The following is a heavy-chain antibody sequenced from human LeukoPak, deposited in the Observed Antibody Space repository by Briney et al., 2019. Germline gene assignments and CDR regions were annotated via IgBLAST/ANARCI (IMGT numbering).Heavy chain of an antibody. Sequence: GGSLRLSCAASGFTFSDHDMSWVRQAPGKGLECVSHISRRGKTLYYADSVKGRFTISRDNAKNSLYLQPNSLRAEDTAVYYCARDLYAQAFDVWGQGTMVTVSS. V-gene: IGHV3-11*01. CDR2: ISRRGKTL. CDR3: ARDLYAQAFDV. CDR1: GFTFSDHD. J-gene: IGHJ3*01. D-gene: IGHD2-8*01.